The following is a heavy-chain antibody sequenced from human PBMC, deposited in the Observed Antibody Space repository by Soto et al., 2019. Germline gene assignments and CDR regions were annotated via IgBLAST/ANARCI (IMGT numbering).Heavy chain of an antibody. CDR1: GVTVSSNY. CDR3: ARTYTGSYYVAY. J-gene: IGHJ4*02. D-gene: IGHD1-26*01. Sequence: EVQLVESGGGLVQPGGSLRLSCEASGVTVSSNYMTWVRQAPGKGLEWISVIYNGGSTFYADSVKGRFTISRDNSKNTLYLQRSSLRAEDTGVYYCARTYTGSYYVAYWGQGTLVTVSS. V-gene: IGHV3-66*01. CDR2: IYNGGST.